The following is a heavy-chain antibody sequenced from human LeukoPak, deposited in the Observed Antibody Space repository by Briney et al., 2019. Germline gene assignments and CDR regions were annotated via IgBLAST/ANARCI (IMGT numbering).Heavy chain of an antibody. D-gene: IGHD4-17*01. V-gene: IGHV5-51*01. CDR2: IYPGESDI. CDR1: GYSFTNYW. Sequence: PGESLKISCKGSGYSFTNYWIGWVRQMPGKGLEWMGIIYPGESDIRYSPSFQSQVTISADKSISTAYLQWSSLKASDTAMYYCARRVSSDYGDYVDVFDIWGQGAMVTVSP. CDR3: ARRVSSDYGDYVDVFDI. J-gene: IGHJ3*02.